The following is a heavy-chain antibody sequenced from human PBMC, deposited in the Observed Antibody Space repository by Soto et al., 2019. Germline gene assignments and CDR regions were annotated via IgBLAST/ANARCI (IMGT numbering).Heavy chain of an antibody. CDR3: ARSPDFWSGYQLFYYYYGMDV. D-gene: IGHD3-3*01. V-gene: IGHV1-2*02. J-gene: IGHJ6*02. CDR1: GYTFTGYY. Sequence: ASVKVSCKASGYTFTGYYMHWVRQAPGQGLEWMGWINPNSGGTNYAQKFQGRVTMTRDTSISTAYMELSRLRSDDTAVYYCARSPDFWSGYQLFYYYYGMDVWGQGTTVTVSS. CDR2: INPNSGGT.